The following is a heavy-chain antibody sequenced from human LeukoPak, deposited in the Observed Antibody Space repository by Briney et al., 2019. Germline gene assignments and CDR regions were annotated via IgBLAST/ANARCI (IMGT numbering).Heavy chain of an antibody. Sequence: ASVKVSCKASGYTFTSYGISWVRQAPGQGLEWMGWISAYNGNTNYAQKLQGRVTMTTDTSTSTAYMELRSLRSDDTAMYYCARGGSEYQLLFPFDYWGQGTLVTVSS. CDR3: ARGGSEYQLLFPFDY. V-gene: IGHV1-18*01. J-gene: IGHJ4*02. CDR1: GYTFTSYG. CDR2: ISAYNGNT. D-gene: IGHD2-2*01.